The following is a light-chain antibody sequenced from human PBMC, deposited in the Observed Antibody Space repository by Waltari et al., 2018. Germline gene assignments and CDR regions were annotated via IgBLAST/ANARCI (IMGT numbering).Light chain of an antibody. Sequence: EIVMTQSPATLSVSPGERATLSCRASQSVSSNLAWYQQKPGQAPRLLMYGASTRATGIPARFSGSGSGTEFTLTSSSLQSEDFALYYCQQYNNWPLRATFGGGTKVELK. CDR1: QSVSSN. V-gene: IGKV3D-15*01. CDR2: GAS. J-gene: IGKJ4*01. CDR3: QQYNNWPLRAT.